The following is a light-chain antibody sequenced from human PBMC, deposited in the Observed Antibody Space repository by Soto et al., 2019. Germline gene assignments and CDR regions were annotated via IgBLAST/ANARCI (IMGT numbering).Light chain of an antibody. CDR3: SSYTSSSLHV. CDR2: DVS. Sequence: QSAPTQPASVSGSPGQSITISCTGTSSDVGGYNYVSWYQQHPGKAPKLMIYDVSNRPSGVSNRFSGSKSGNTASLTISGLQAEDEADYYCSSYTSSSLHVFGTGTQLTVL. V-gene: IGLV2-14*03. J-gene: IGLJ1*01. CDR1: SSDVGGYNY.